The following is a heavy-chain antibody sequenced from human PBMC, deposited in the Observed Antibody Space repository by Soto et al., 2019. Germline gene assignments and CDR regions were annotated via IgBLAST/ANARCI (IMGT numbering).Heavy chain of an antibody. J-gene: IGHJ4*02. D-gene: IGHD5-12*01. V-gene: IGHV3-30-3*01. Sequence: QVQLVESGGGVVQPGRSLRLSCAASGLTFSRYAMHWVRQAPGKGLEWVAIISYGGSNKYYADSVRGRFTISRDNSNNTLYLQMNSLRAEDTAGYYCARDREGYSGFDYPAYWGQGTLVPVS. CDR2: ISYGGSNK. CDR1: GLTFSRYA. CDR3: ARDREGYSGFDYPAY.